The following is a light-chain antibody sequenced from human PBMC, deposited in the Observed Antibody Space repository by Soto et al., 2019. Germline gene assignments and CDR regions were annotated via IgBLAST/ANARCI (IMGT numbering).Light chain of an antibody. Sequence: EIVMTQSPSTLSASPGASVTLSCRASQSVSTTLAWYQQKPGQAPRLLIYGAFNRATGIADRFSGGGSETDFTLTISSLQPEDFGVYYCQQYNDWRMYTFGQCTKLEIK. CDR3: QQYNDWRMYT. V-gene: IGKV3-15*01. J-gene: IGKJ2*01. CDR1: QSVSTT. CDR2: GAF.